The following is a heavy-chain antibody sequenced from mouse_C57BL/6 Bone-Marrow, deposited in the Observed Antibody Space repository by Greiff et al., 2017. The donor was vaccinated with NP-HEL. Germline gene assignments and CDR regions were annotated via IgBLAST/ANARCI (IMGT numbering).Heavy chain of an antibody. Sequence: EVKLVESGGGLVQPGGSLKLSCAASGFTFSDYYMYWVRQTPEKRLEWVAYISNGGGSTYYPDTVKGRFTISRDNAKDTLYLQMSRLKSEDTAMYYCARHDGCYYAMDYWGQGTSVTVSS. CDR2: ISNGGGST. D-gene: IGHD2-3*01. CDR1: GFTFSDYY. V-gene: IGHV5-12*01. J-gene: IGHJ4*01. CDR3: ARHDGCYYAMDY.